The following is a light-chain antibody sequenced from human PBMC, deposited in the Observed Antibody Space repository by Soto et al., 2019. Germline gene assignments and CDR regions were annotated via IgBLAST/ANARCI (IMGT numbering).Light chain of an antibody. CDR2: ATS. V-gene: IGKV3-20*01. Sequence: EIVLTQSPGTLSLSPGERPTLSCRASQSVHSSYLAWYQQKPGQAPRFLIYATSSRGSGIPDRFSGSGYGADFILTINSLAPEEVAVYFCQQYGTSPPTFGQGTKVEIK. CDR1: QSVHSSY. J-gene: IGKJ1*01. CDR3: QQYGTSPPT.